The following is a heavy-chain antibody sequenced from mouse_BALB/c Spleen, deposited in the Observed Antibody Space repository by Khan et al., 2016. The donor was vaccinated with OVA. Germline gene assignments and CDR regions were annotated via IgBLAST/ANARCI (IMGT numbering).Heavy chain of an antibody. CDR2: INPSDSES. CDR1: GYTFTSYW. V-gene: IGHV1-61*01. J-gene: IGHJ3*01. D-gene: IGHD2-2*01. CDR3: TRREKYGYDPSWFAY. Sequence: QVQLQQPGAELVRPGASVKLSYKASGYTFTSYWMNWVRQRPGQGLEWVGKINPSDSESHYNQMFKDKATLTVDKSSGTAYMQLSSLTSEDSAVYYCTRREKYGYDPSWFAYWGQGTLVTVSA.